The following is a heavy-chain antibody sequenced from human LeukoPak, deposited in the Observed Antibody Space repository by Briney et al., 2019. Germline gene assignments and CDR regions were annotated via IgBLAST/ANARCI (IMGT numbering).Heavy chain of an antibody. CDR2: IIPHVGSP. CDR3: ASYRSWGIYDAFDI. J-gene: IGHJ3*02. Sequence: GASVKVSCKTFGDTFSYHSISWVRQAPGQGLQWLGGIIPHVGSPRYTERLQDRITITADESTTTAYLELSSLRSDDTAVYYCASYRSWGIYDAFDIWGQGTMVTVSS. CDR1: GDTFSYHS. D-gene: IGHD6-13*01. V-gene: IGHV1-69*13.